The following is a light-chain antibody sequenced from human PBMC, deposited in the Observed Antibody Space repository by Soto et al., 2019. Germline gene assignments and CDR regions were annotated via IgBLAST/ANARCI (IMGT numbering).Light chain of an antibody. CDR1: KAIGSS. J-gene: IGKJ4*01. Sequence: IQLTQSPSSLSASVGDSVTITCRASKAIGSSFAWYRQKPGKVPEVLIYGASTLQNGVPSRFSGSGSGTDFTLTISSLEPEDFAVYFCQQRSDWPLTFGGGTKVDIK. CDR3: QQRSDWPLT. V-gene: IGKV1-9*01. CDR2: GAS.